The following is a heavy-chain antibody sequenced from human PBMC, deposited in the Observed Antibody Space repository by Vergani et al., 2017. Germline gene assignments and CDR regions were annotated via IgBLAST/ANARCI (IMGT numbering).Heavy chain of an antibody. J-gene: IGHJ6*03. CDR2: IYSTGST. V-gene: IGHV4-59*11. D-gene: IGHD1-7*01. Sequence: QVQLEESGPGLVKPSETLSLTCTVSGGSFNTHYWSWIRQSPGKGLEWIGYIYSTGSTNYNPSLNSRVTMSVDPSKNQFSLKLSSVTAADTAVYYCARGRLDNWNYVYYYYMDVWGKGTTVTVSS. CDR3: ARGRLDNWNYVYYYYMDV. CDR1: GGSFNTHY.